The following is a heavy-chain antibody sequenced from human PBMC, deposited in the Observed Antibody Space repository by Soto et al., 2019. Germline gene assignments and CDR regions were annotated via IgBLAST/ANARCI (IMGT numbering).Heavy chain of an antibody. CDR2: MNPNSGNT. J-gene: IGHJ6*03. Sequence: ASVKVSCKASGYTFTSYDINWVRQATGQGLEWMGWMNPNSGNTGYAQKFQGRVTMTRNTSISTAYLELSSLRSEDTAGYYCASTRIAAAGHAITYYYYMDVWGKGTTVTVSS. CDR1: GYTFTSYD. V-gene: IGHV1-8*01. CDR3: ASTRIAAAGHAITYYYYMDV. D-gene: IGHD6-13*01.